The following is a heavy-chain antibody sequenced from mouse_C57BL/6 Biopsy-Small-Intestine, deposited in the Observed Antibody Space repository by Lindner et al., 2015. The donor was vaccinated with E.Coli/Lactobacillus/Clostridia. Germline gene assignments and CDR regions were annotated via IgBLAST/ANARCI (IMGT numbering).Heavy chain of an antibody. Sequence: KPGASVKMSCKASGYTFTNYVMHWVKQKPGQGLEWIGYINPYNDGTKYNEKFKGKATLTSDKSSSTAYMELSSLTSEDSAVYYCARSYSNYLAWFAYWGQGTLVTVPA. CDR3: ARSYSNYLAWFAY. CDR1: GYTFTNYV. CDR2: INPYNDGT. V-gene: IGHV1-14*01. D-gene: IGHD2-5*01. J-gene: IGHJ3*01.